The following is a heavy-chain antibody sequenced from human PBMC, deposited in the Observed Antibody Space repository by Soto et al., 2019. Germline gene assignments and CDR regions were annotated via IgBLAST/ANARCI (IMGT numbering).Heavy chain of an antibody. CDR2: IWYDGSTK. CDR3: ARAVGPFDY. J-gene: IGHJ4*02. Sequence: QVQLVESGGGVVQPGGSLRLSCAASGFTFSTYGLHWVRQAPGKGLEWVAVIWYDGSTKYYSDSVKGRFTISRDNSKNTLYLQMKSLRAEDTAVYYCARAVGPFDYWGQGTLVTVSS. V-gene: IGHV3-33*01. CDR1: GFTFSTYG.